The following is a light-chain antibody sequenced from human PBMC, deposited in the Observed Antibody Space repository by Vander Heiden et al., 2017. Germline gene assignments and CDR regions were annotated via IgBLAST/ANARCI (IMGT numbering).Light chain of an antibody. CDR1: TSDVGRYNY. CDR2: DVS. CDR3: CSYTVRRTYV. V-gene: IGLV2-14*03. J-gene: IGLJ1*01. Sequence: QSALTQPASVSGSTGQSITISCTGTTSDVGRYNYVSWYQQYPGKASKLVIFDVSNRPSGVSNRFSGSKSGNTASLTISGLQAEDEADYYCCSYTVRRTYVFGTGTKVTAL.